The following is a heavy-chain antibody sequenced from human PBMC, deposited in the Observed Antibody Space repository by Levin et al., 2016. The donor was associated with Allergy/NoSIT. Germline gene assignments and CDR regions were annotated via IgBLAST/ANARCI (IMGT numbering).Heavy chain of an antibody. CDR3: ARARAAAGPAPQF. V-gene: IGHV3-21*01. Sequence: VRQAPGKGLEWVSSISSSSSYIYYADSVKGRFTISRDNAKNSLYLQMNSLRAEDTAVYYCARARAAAGPAPQFWGQGTLVTVSS. J-gene: IGHJ4*02. CDR2: ISSSSSYI. D-gene: IGHD6-13*01.